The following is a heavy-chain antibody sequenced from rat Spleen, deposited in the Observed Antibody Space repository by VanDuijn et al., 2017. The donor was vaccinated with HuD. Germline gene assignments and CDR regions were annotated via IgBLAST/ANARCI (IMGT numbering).Heavy chain of an antibody. CDR3: TRESLPGFNSHWFLS. V-gene: IGHV2S12*01. CDR1: GFSLTSNG. CDR2: ISNGGNT. Sequence: QVHLKESGPGLVQSSQTLSLTCTVSGFSLTSNGVSWVRQPPGEGLEWIAAISNGGNTYYNSALSSRLSISRDTSKSQVFLKVDSLQTEDTATYFCTRESLPGFNSHWFLSWGQGTLVTVSS. J-gene: IGHJ3*01. D-gene: IGHD1-4*01.